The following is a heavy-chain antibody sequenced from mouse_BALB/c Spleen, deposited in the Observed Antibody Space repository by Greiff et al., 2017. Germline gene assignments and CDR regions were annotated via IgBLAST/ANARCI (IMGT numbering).Heavy chain of an antibody. V-gene: IGHV2-2*02. J-gene: IGHJ4*01. CDR2: IWSGGST. CDR1: GFSLTSYG. CDR3: ARNGRIGPYAMDY. Sequence: QVQLKESGPGLVQPSQSLSITCTVSGFSLTSYGVHWVRQSPGKGLEWLGVIWSGGSTDYNAAFISRLSISKDNSKSQVFFKMNSLQANDTAIYYCARNGRIGPYAMDYWGQGTSVTVSS.